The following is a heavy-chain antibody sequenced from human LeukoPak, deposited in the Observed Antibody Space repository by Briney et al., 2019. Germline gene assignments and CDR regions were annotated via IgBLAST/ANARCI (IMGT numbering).Heavy chain of an antibody. CDR2: ISYDGSNK. J-gene: IGHJ4*01. CDR3: ARDSRSVTTAKVFDY. Sequence: GGSLRLSCAASGFTFSSYAMHWVRQAPGKGLEWVAVISYDGSNKYYADSVKGRFTISRDNSKNTLYLQMNSLRAEDTAVYYCARDSRSVTTAKVFDYWGQGTLVTVSS. CDR1: GFTFSSYA. D-gene: IGHD4-11*01. V-gene: IGHV3-30-3*01.